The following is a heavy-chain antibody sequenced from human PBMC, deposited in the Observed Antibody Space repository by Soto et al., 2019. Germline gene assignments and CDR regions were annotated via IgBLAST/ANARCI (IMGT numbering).Heavy chain of an antibody. CDR2: ISGSGGST. CDR3: AKDGSGWYGNDY. D-gene: IGHD6-19*01. V-gene: IGHV3-23*01. CDR1: GFTFSSYA. Sequence: EVQLLESGGGLVQPGGSLRLSCAASGFTFSSYAMSWVRQAPGKGLEWVSAISGSGGSTYYADSVKGRFTISRDNSKNTLYLQMNSLRAEDTAVYCCAKDGSGWYGNDYWGQGTLVTVSS. J-gene: IGHJ4*02.